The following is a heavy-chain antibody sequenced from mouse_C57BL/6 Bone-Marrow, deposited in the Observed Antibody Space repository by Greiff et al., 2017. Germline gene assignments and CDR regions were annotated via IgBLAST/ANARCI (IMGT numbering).Heavy chain of an antibody. CDR1: GYAFSSSW. Sequence: VQLQQSGPELVKPGASVKISCKASGYAFSSSWMNWVKQRPGKGLEWIGRIYPGDGDTNYNGKFKGKATLTADKSSRTAYMQLSSLTSEDSAVYFCARGGTAQVLFAYWGQGTLVTVSA. D-gene: IGHD3-2*02. V-gene: IGHV1-82*01. CDR2: IYPGDGDT. J-gene: IGHJ3*01. CDR3: ARGGTAQVLFAY.